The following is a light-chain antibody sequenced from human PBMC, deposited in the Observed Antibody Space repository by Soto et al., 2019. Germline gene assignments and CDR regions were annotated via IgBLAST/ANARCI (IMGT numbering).Light chain of an antibody. V-gene: IGKV3-15*01. CDR3: QQYDTFPHT. Sequence: EMVMTQSPVTLSLSPGERATLSCRASQSVGRNLTWYQQKPGQAPRLLIYGASNRSTGVPARFSGSGSGTEFSLTISSLQSEDFATYHCQQYDTFPHTFGQGTKLEIK. CDR2: GAS. J-gene: IGKJ2*01. CDR1: QSVGRN.